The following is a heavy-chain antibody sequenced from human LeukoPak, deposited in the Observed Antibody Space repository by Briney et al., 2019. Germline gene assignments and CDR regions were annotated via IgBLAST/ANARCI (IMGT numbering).Heavy chain of an antibody. Sequence: GGSLRLSCAASGFTFSNFAMTRVRQAPGKGLEWVSSISGSGGSRYYVDSVKGRFTISRDKSKNTLYLQMNNLRAEDTAVYYCAKGADASGIYYYFYMDVWGKGTTVSVSS. D-gene: IGHD3-16*01. CDR2: ISGSGGSR. CDR3: AKGADASGIYYYFYMDV. V-gene: IGHV3-23*01. CDR1: GFTFSNFA. J-gene: IGHJ6*03.